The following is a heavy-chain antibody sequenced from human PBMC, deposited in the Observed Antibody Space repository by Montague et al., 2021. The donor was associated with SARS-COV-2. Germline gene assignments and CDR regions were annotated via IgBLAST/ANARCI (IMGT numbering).Heavy chain of an antibody. V-gene: IGHV4-39*01. J-gene: IGHJ4*02. CDR1: GGPTSGSSDY. D-gene: IGHD5-18*01. Sequence: SETLSLTCTLTGGPTSGSSDYWGWIRQSPGKGLEWIASVDYSGNTYYSPSLKSRLTISVDTSKNQFSLKLNSVTAADTALYYCARREYSYGWGDWGQGTLVTVSS. CDR2: VDYSGNT. CDR3: ARREYSYGWGD.